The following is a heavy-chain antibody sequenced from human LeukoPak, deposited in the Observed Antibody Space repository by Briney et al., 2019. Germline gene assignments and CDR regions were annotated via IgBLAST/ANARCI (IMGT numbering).Heavy chain of an antibody. V-gene: IGHV3-48*03. D-gene: IGHD3-22*01. CDR2: ISSSGSLI. J-gene: IGHJ3*02. CDR3: ARVCRDSSGYGAFDI. Sequence: GGTVRLSCAASGFTFSSYEMNWVRQAPGKGLEWVSYISSSGSLIYYADSVKGRFTISRDNAKNSLYLQMNSLRDEDTAVYYCARVCRDSSGYGAFDIWGQGTMVTVSS. CDR1: GFTFSSYE.